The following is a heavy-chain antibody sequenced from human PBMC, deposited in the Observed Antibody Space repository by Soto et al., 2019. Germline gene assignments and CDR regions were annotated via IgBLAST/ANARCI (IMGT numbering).Heavy chain of an antibody. CDR2: INHSGSA. CDR3: ARGRQTGYCSGGSCYQDLDY. CDR1: GGSFSRYY. Sequence: QVQLQQWGAGLLKPSETLSLTCAVYGGSFSRYYWSWIRQPPGKGLVWIGEINHSGSANYNPSLKSRVTISVDTSKTQFSLKLSSVTAAAKAVYYCARGRQTGYCSGGSCYQDLDYWGQGTLVTVSS. J-gene: IGHJ4*02. D-gene: IGHD2-15*01. V-gene: IGHV4-34*01.